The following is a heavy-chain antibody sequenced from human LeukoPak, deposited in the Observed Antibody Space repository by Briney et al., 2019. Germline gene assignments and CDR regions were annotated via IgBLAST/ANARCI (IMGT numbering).Heavy chain of an antibody. CDR3: ARGEMATIPIDY. CDR1: GFTFSKYG. CDR2: IYSGGST. J-gene: IGHJ4*02. D-gene: IGHD5-24*01. V-gene: IGHV3-NL1*01. Sequence: PGGSLRLSCAASGFTFSKYGMQWVRQAPGKGLEWVSVIYSGGSTYYADSVKGRFTLSRDNSKNTLYLQMNSLRAEDTAVYYCARGEMATIPIDYWGQGTLVTVSS.